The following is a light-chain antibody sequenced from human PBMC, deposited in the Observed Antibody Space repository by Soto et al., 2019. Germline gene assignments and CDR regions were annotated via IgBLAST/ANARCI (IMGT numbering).Light chain of an antibody. J-gene: IGKJ1*01. CDR3: QQSNNWPWT. V-gene: IGKV3-15*01. Sequence: EIVMTQSPATLSVSPGERATLSCRASQTASRNLAWYQQKRGQAPRLLIHSASTRATGVPARFSGSGSGTEFTLTVSSLQAEDFAVYCCQQSNNWPWTFGQGTRVE. CDR1: QTASRN. CDR2: SAS.